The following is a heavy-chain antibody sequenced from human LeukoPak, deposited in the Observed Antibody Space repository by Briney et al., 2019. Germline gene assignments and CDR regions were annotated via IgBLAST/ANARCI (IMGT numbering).Heavy chain of an antibody. CDR3: ARSVMDSSDFYYFDY. D-gene: IGHD3-22*01. V-gene: IGHV4-30-4*07. J-gene: IGHJ4*01. CDR1: GGSISNDDYS. Sequence: TPSETLSLTCAVSGGSISNDDYSWSWIRQPPGEALEWIGYIYYSGSTYYNPSLKSRVTISVDTSKNQFSLKLSSVTAADTAVYYCARSVMDSSDFYYFDYWGQGTLVTVSS. CDR2: IYYSGST.